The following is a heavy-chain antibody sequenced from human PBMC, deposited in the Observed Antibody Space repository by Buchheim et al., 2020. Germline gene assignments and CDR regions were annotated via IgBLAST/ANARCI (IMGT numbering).Heavy chain of an antibody. J-gene: IGHJ5*02. CDR2: IYYSGST. CDR3: ARADCSSTSCYRAWFDP. CDR1: GGSISSGGYY. D-gene: IGHD2-2*02. Sequence: QVQLQQWGPGLVKPSQTLSLTCTVSGGSISSGGYYWSWIRQHPGKGLEWIGYIYYSGSTYYNPSLKSRVTISVDTSKNQFSLKLSSVTAADTAVYYCARADCSSTSCYRAWFDPWGQGTL. V-gene: IGHV4-31*03.